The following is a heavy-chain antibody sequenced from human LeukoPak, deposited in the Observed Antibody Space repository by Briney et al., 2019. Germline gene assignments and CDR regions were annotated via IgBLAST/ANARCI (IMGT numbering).Heavy chain of an antibody. CDR3: ARDSGERGSGSYLIAY. CDR2: INPNSGGT. CDR1: GYTFTKEA. D-gene: IGHD3-10*01. V-gene: IGHV1-2*02. J-gene: IGHJ4*02. Sequence: ASVKVSCKAFGYTFTKEAISWVRQAPGQGLEWMGWINPNSGGTNYAQKFQGRVTMTRDTSISTAYMELSRLRSDDTAVYYCARDSGERGSGSYLIAYWGQGTLVTVSS.